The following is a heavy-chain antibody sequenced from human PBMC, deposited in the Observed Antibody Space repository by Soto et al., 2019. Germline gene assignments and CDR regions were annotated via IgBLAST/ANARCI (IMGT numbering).Heavy chain of an antibody. J-gene: IGHJ5*02. CDR3: ARDTYYDFWSGYPGRFDP. V-gene: IGHV1-18*01. CDR2: ISAYNGNT. Sequence: QVQLVQSGAEVKKPGASVKVSCKASGYTFTSYGISWVRQAPGQGLEWMGWISAYNGNTKYAQKLQGRVTMTTDTSTSTAYMELRSLRSDDTAVYYCARDTYYDFWSGYPGRFDPWGQGTLVTVSS. CDR1: GYTFTSYG. D-gene: IGHD3-3*01.